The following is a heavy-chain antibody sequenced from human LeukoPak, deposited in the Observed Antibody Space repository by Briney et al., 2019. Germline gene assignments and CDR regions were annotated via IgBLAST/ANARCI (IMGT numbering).Heavy chain of an antibody. CDR1: GGSFSGYY. D-gene: IGHD4-17*01. J-gene: IGHJ5*02. V-gene: IGHV4-34*01. CDR2: INHSGST. Sequence: SETLSLTCAVYGGSFSGYYWSWIRQPPGKGLEWIGEINHSGSTNYNPSLKSRVTISVDTSKNQFSLKLSSVTAADTAVYYCARCVTVTTSVSFDWFDPWGQGTLVTVSS. CDR3: ARCVTVTTSVSFDWFDP.